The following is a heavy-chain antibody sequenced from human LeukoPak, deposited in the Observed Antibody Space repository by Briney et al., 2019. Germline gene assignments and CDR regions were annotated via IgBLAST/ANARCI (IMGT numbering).Heavy chain of an antibody. D-gene: IGHD2-21*02. CDR3: ARGPPTLFCGGDCYPFDY. Sequence: GGSLRLSCAASGFSFSDHWMSWVRQAPGKGLEWVANIKQDGSEQYYLGSVKGRFTMSRDNANNSLYLQMTRLTVADTAMYYCARGPPTLFCGGDCYPFDYWGQGTLVTVSS. CDR1: GFSFSDHW. J-gene: IGHJ4*02. V-gene: IGHV3-7*01. CDR2: IKQDGSEQ.